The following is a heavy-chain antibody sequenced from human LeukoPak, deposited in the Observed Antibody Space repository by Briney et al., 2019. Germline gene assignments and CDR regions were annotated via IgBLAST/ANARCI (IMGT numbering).Heavy chain of an antibody. J-gene: IGHJ5*02. CDR1: GFTVSSNY. CDR3: AKSEGYCSSTSCYTWGFDP. Sequence: GGSLRLSCAASGFTVSSNYMNWVRQAPGKGLEWVSVIYSGGSTYYADSVKGRFTISRDNSKNTLYLQMNSLRAEDTAVYYCAKSEGYCSSTSCYTWGFDPWGQRTLVTVSS. V-gene: IGHV3-66*02. CDR2: IYSGGST. D-gene: IGHD2-2*02.